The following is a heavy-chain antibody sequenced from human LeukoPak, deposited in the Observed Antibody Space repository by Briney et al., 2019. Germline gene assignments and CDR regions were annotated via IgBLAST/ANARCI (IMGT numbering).Heavy chain of an antibody. CDR1: GFTFSSYG. V-gene: IGHV3-30*02. Sequence: PGGSLRLSCAASGFTFSSYGMHWVRQAPGKGLEWVAFIRYDGSNKYYADSVKGRFTISRDNSKNTLYLQMNSLRAEDTAVYYCAKDIGTMVRGSGFDYWGQGTLVTVSP. CDR2: IRYDGSNK. D-gene: IGHD3-10*01. CDR3: AKDIGTMVRGSGFDY. J-gene: IGHJ4*02.